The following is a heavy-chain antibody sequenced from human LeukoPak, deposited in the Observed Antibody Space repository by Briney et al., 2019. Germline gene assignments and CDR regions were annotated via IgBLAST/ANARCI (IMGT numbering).Heavy chain of an antibody. D-gene: IGHD6-13*01. CDR3: ARKRAAAGTFVF. CDR1: GGSFSGYY. CDR2: INHSGST. J-gene: IGHJ4*02. V-gene: IGHV4-34*01. Sequence: SETLSLTCAVYGGSFSGYYWSWIRQPPGKGLEWIGEINHSGSTNYNPPLKSRVTISVDTSKNQFSLKLSSVTAADTAVYYCARKRAAAGTFVFWGQGTLVTVSS.